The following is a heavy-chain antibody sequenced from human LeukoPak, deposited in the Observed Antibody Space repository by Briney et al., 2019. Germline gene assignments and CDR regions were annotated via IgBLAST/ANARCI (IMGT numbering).Heavy chain of an antibody. J-gene: IGHJ4*01. Sequence: GGSLRLSCAASGFTFSNSAMSWVRQAPGKGLEWASTLSGSGVTTYYADSVKGRFTISRDNSKNTLYLQMNTLRAEDSALYYCAKGIYSSGWSYDYWGHGTLVTVSS. D-gene: IGHD6-19*01. CDR2: LSGSGVTT. V-gene: IGHV3-23*01. CDR3: AKGIYSSGWSYDY. CDR1: GFTFSNSA.